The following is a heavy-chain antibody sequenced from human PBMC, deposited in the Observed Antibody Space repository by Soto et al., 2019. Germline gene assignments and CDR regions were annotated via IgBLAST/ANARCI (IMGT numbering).Heavy chain of an antibody. Sequence: EVQLVESGGGLVKPGGSLRLSCAASGFTFSSYTMNWVRQAPWKALAWVSSISSSSSYIYYADSVTGRFTISRHNAKNSLYLPMSSLRVEDTAVYYGAMDAVVPAASENYWCQGTVVTVSS. J-gene: IGHJ4*02. CDR1: GFTFSSYT. CDR3: AMDAVVPAASENY. D-gene: IGHD2-2*01. CDR2: ISSSSSYI. V-gene: IGHV3-21*01.